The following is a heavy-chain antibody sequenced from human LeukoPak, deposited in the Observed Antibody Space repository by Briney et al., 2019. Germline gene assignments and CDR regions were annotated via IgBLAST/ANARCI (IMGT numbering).Heavy chain of an antibody. Sequence: QPGASLRLSCAASGFTFSSYAMSWVRQAPGKGLEWVSAISGSGSSTYYADSVKGRFTISRDNSKNTLYLQMNSLRAEDTAVYYCAKTMVRGAVNFDYWGQGTLVTVSS. J-gene: IGHJ4*02. D-gene: IGHD3-10*01. V-gene: IGHV3-23*01. CDR1: GFTFSSYA. CDR2: ISGSGSST. CDR3: AKTMVRGAVNFDY.